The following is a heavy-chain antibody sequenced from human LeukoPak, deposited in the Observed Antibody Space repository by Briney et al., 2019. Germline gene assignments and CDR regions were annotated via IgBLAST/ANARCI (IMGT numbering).Heavy chain of an antibody. V-gene: IGHV6-1*01. CDR1: GDSIFTNNVA. CDR3: ARGKYTSFDN. Sequence: SQTLSLTCAISGDSIFTNNVAWIWIRQSPSRGLEWLGRTYYRYKWSFDYAVSVKSRITINADTSKNQFSLQLSSVTPEDTAVYYCARGKYTSFDNWGQGTLVTVSS. J-gene: IGHJ4*02. D-gene: IGHD6-6*01. CDR2: TYYRYKWSF.